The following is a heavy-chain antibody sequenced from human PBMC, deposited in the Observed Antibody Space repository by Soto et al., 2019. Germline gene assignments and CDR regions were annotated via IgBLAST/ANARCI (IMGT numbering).Heavy chain of an antibody. D-gene: IGHD6-19*01. CDR1: GGSFSGYY. Sequence: SETLSLTCAVYGGSFSGYYWSWIRQPPGKGLGWIGEINHSGSTNYNPSLKSRVTISVDTSKNQFSLKLSSVTAADTAVYYCARGFWGSGWPNFDYWGQGTLVTVSS. CDR3: ARGFWGSGWPNFDY. V-gene: IGHV4-34*01. CDR2: INHSGST. J-gene: IGHJ4*02.